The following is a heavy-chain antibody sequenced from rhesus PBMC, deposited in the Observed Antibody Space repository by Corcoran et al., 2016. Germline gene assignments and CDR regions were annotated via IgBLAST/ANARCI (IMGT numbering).Heavy chain of an antibody. CDR2: IYGSSTRT. V-gene: IGHV4S10*01. CDR3: AGGAY. CDR1: GGSISDSYR. J-gene: IGHJ4*01. Sequence: QVQLQESGPGVVKPSETLSLTCAVSGGSISDSYRWSWIRQPPGKELEWIGSIYGSSTRTNYNPYLNSRVTSSKDTSKNQFSLKLTSVTPADTAVYYCAGGAYWGQGALVTVSS.